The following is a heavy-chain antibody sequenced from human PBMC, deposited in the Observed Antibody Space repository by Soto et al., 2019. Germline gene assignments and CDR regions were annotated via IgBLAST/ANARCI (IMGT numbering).Heavy chain of an antibody. Sequence: GESLKISCAASGFTFSSYWMSWVRQAPGKGLEWVANIKQDGSEKYYVDSVKGRFTISRDNAKNSLYLQMNSLRAEDTAVYYCAREPKTTVTTRPEDYWGQGTLVTVSS. V-gene: IGHV3-7*01. CDR3: AREPKTTVTTRPEDY. CDR2: IKQDGSEK. D-gene: IGHD4-17*01. J-gene: IGHJ4*02. CDR1: GFTFSSYW.